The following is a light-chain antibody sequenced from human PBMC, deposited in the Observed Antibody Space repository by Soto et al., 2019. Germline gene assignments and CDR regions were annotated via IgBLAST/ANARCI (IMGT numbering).Light chain of an antibody. Sequence: EIVMTQSPATLSVSPGQRATLSCRASESVSSHLAWYQQKPGQAPRLLIYDAYNRATGIPPRFSGSGSGTDFTLTISGLQSEDSAVYYCHRYNNWPHTFGQGTKVDI. CDR3: HRYNNWPHT. V-gene: IGKV3D-15*01. CDR2: DAY. CDR1: ESVSSH. J-gene: IGKJ2*01.